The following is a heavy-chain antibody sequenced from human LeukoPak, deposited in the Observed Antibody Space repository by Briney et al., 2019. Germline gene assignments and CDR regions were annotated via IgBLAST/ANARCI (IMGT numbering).Heavy chain of an antibody. V-gene: IGHV3-48*01. D-gene: IGHD3-3*01. Sequence: GGSLRLSCAASGFTFSSYSMNWVRQAPGKGLEWVSYISSSSSTIYYADSVKGRFTISRDNAKNSLYLQMNSLRAEDTAVYYCARDGQKGTYYDFWSGYFRYMDVWGKGTTVTVSS. J-gene: IGHJ6*03. CDR1: GFTFSSYS. CDR2: ISSSSSTI. CDR3: ARDGQKGTYYDFWSGYFRYMDV.